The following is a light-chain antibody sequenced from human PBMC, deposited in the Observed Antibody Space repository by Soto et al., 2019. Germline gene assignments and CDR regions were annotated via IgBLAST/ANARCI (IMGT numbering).Light chain of an antibody. V-gene: IGLV2-14*01. CDR3: SSYTTTNTYV. CDR1: NTDVGGYNY. CDR2: EVS. J-gene: IGLJ1*01. Sequence: QSVLTQPASVSGSPGQSITVSCTGTNTDVGGYNYVSWYQHHPGKAPKLMIYEVSNRPSGVSNRFSGSKSGNTASLTISGLQAEDEADYYCSSYTTTNTYVFGTGTKLTVL.